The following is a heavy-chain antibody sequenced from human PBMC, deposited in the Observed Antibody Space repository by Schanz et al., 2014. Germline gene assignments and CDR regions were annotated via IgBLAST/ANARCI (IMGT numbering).Heavy chain of an antibody. D-gene: IGHD1-26*01. Sequence: QVQLVESGGGLVKPGGSLRLSCAASGFIFNDYYMNWIRQAPGRGLEWVAVISYHGSERYYADSVKGRFTISRDNAKNSLYLQMNSLTAEDTAVYYCAKYGTGKGVSFEYWGQGTLVTVSS. CDR3: AKYGTGKGVSFEY. CDR2: ISYHGSER. J-gene: IGHJ4*02. CDR1: GFIFNDYY. V-gene: IGHV3-30*18.